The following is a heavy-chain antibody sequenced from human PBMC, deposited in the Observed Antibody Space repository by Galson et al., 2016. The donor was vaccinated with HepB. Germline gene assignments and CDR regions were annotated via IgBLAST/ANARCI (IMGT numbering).Heavy chain of an antibody. D-gene: IGHD2-2*01. J-gene: IGHJ4*02. CDR3: AKRKDDCTRTSCLDY. CDR2: ITGSGVDT. Sequence: SLRLSCAASGFTFSSFPMAWVRQAPGKGLEWVSSITGSGVDTYYIDPVRGRFTISRDNSKNTLYLQMNSLRTEDAAIYYSAKRKDDCTRTSCLDYWGQGTLVTVSS. V-gene: IGHV3-23*01. CDR1: GFTFSSFP.